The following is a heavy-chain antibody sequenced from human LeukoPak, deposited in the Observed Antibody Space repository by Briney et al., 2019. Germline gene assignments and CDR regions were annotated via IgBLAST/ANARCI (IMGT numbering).Heavy chain of an antibody. D-gene: IGHD3-9*01. CDR1: GYTFTSYG. V-gene: IGHV1-18*04. J-gene: IGHJ4*02. CDR2: ISAYNGNT. CDR3: AREERYFDWLSGDFDY. Sequence: ASVNVSCKASGYTFTSYGISWVRQAPGQGLEWMGWISAYNGNTNYAQKLQGRVTMTTDTSTSTAYMELRSLRSDDTAVYYCAREERYFDWLSGDFDYWGQGTLVTVSS.